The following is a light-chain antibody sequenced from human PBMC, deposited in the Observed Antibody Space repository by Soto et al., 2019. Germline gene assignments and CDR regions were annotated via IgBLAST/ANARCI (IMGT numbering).Light chain of an antibody. J-gene: IGKJ4*01. Sequence: EIVLTQSPATLSLSPGERATLSCRASENVFGSLASFQQKPGQAPRLLFFDASTRATGIPATFSCSGSGTDFTLTVSSLEPEDFATYYSQQRNSWPLTFGGGTTVEIK. CDR3: QQRNSWPLT. CDR2: DAS. CDR1: ENVFGS. V-gene: IGKV3-11*01.